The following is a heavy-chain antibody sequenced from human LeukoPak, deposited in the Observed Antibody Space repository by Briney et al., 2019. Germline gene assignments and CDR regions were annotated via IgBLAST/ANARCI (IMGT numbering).Heavy chain of an antibody. CDR1: GXRFTSYC. J-gene: IGHJ4*02. CDR2: IYPADSDI. CDR3: ARSLTAAAGDY. Sequence: GESLKISFKGSGXRFTSYCIGWVRQIPGKGVEWMAIIYPADSDIRYSPSFQGQVTISADKSISTAYLQWSSLKASDTAMYYCARSLTAAAGDYWGQGTLVTVSS. D-gene: IGHD6-25*01. V-gene: IGHV5-51*01.